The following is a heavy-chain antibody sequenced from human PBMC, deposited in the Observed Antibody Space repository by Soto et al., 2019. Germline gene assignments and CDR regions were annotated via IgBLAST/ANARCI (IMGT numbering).Heavy chain of an antibody. Sequence: GSLILTCATSGVTFSRYAMGWVRQGPGKGLEWVAVVSIGGSTHYADSVRGRFTISRDNSKNTLSLQMNSLTAEDTAVYFCAKRRGAGGHFDYWGQGALVTVSS. D-gene: IGHD2-15*01. CDR3: AKRRGAGGHFDY. CDR2: VSIGGST. J-gene: IGHJ4*02. CDR1: GVTFSRYA. V-gene: IGHV3-23*01.